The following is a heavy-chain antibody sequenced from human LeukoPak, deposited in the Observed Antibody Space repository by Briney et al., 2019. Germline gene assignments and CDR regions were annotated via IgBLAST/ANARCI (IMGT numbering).Heavy chain of an antibody. CDR1: GFTFSSYW. Sequence: PGGSLRLSCAASGFTFSSYWMSWVRQAPGKGLEWVANIKRDGSEKYYVDSVRGRFTISRDNAKNSLYLQMNSLRAEDTAVYYCARDPKYYDTSGYYLGYWGQGTLVTVSS. CDR2: IKRDGSEK. V-gene: IGHV3-7*03. D-gene: IGHD3-22*01. CDR3: ARDPKYYDTSGYYLGY. J-gene: IGHJ4*02.